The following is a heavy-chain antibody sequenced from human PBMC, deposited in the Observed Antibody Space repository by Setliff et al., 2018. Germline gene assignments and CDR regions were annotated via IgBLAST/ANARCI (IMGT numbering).Heavy chain of an antibody. Sequence: GGSLRLSCAASGFTFSSYAMHWVRQAPGKGLEWVAVIAYDGINKYYADSVKGRFTISRDNSKNTLYLQMNSLRAEDTAVYYCARDSKRDYNFWSGQGDYWGQGTLVTVSS. J-gene: IGHJ4*02. D-gene: IGHD3-3*01. CDR1: GFTFSSYA. CDR2: IAYDGINK. V-gene: IGHV3-30*01. CDR3: ARDSKRDYNFWSGQGDY.